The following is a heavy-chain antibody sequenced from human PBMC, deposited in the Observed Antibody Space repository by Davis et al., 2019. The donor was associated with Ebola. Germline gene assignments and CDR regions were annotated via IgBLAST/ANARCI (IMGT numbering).Heavy chain of an antibody. CDR1: GFIFSNYG. V-gene: IGHV3-30*03. D-gene: IGHD4/OR15-4a*01. Sequence: GESLKISCAASGFIFSNYGLQWVRQAPGKGLEWVASISYDGTKTKYADSLAGRFTISRDDSKSTVFLQMNSLRTEDTSLYYCARDMWGHSKDYGLSYYYPMDVWGLGTTVIVSS. J-gene: IGHJ6*02. CDR2: ISYDGTKT. CDR3: ARDMWGHSKDYGLSYYYPMDV.